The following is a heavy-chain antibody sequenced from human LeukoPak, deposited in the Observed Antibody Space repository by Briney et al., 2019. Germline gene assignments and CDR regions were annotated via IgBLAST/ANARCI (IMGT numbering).Heavy chain of an antibody. Sequence: SETLSLTCNVSGGSISSDHWSWIRQPPGKGLEWIGYIYYSGNTNYNPSLKSRVTISVDTSKNQFSLKLRSVTAADTAVYYCARVCSGDSCYSGWGQGTLVTASS. D-gene: IGHD2-15*01. V-gene: IGHV4-59*01. CDR2: IYYSGNT. CDR1: GGSISSDH. J-gene: IGHJ4*02. CDR3: ARVCSGDSCYSG.